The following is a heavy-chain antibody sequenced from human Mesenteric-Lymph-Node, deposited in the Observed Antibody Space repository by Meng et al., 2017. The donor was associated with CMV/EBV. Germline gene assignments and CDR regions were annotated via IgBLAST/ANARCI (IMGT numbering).Heavy chain of an antibody. CDR1: GGSIISSSYY. D-gene: IGHD3-3*01. V-gene: IGHV4-39*07. CDR3: AGDRSEYYDFWSGKGSFDS. CDR2: VYYSGRT. J-gene: IGHJ4*02. Sequence: SETLSLTCTVSGGSIISSSYYWGWIRQPPGKGLEWIGTVYYSGRTYYNPSLESRVTISVDTSKNQFSLKLSSVTAADTAVYYCAGDRSEYYDFWSGKGSFDSWGQGTPVTVSS.